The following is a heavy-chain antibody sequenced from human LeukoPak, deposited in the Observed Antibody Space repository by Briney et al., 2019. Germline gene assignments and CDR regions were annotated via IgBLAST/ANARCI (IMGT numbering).Heavy chain of an antibody. J-gene: IGHJ4*02. Sequence: GGSLRLSCAASGFTFSSYSMNWVRQAPGKGLEWVSSISSRSSYIYYADSVKGRFTVSRDNAKNSLYLQMNSLGAEDTAVYYCARETYGDYAGYWGQGTLVTVSS. CDR2: ISSRSSYI. V-gene: IGHV3-21*01. CDR1: GFTFSSYS. CDR3: ARETYGDYAGY. D-gene: IGHD4-17*01.